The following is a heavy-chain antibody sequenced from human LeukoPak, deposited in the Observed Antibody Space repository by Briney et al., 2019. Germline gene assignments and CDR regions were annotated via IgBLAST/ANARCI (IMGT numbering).Heavy chain of an antibody. CDR3: AREPTPYYGMDV. J-gene: IGHJ6*02. V-gene: IGHV3-48*02. Sequence: GGSLRLSCAPSGFTFSSYSMNWVRQDPGKGQEWGSYISSSSSTLYYADSVKGRFTISRDNAKNSLYLQMNSLRDEDTAVYYCAREPTPYYGMDVWGQGTPVTVSS. CDR1: GFTFSSYS. CDR2: ISSSSSTL.